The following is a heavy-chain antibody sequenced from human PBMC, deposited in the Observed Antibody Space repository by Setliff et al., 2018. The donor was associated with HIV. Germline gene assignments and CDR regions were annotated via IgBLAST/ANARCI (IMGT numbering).Heavy chain of an antibody. CDR3: ASGPFYGDYHPGLYYFDY. CDR1: GGTFNNYA. J-gene: IGHJ4*02. Sequence: SVKVSCKASGGTFNNYAISWVRQAPGQGLEWVGGIIPLFGTSNYALKFQGRVTITADESTSTAYMELSSLRSEDTAVYYCASGPFYGDYHPGLYYFDYWGQGTLVTVSS. D-gene: IGHD4-17*01. V-gene: IGHV1-69*13. CDR2: IIPLFGTS.